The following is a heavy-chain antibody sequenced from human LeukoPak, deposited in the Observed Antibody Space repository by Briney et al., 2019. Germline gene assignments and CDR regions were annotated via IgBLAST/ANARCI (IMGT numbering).Heavy chain of an antibody. Sequence: GGSLRLSCAASGFTFSSYGMHWVRQAPGMGLEGVAIISYDESNKYYADSVKGRFTISRDNSRNTLYLQMNSLRAEDTALYYCAKVRVDAYVSPNDYWGQGTLVTVSS. CDR3: AKVRVDAYVSPNDY. CDR2: ISYDESNK. V-gene: IGHV3-30*18. J-gene: IGHJ4*02. CDR1: GFTFSSYG. D-gene: IGHD3-16*01.